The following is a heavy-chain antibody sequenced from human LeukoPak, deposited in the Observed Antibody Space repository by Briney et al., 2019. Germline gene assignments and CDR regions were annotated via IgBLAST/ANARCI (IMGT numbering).Heavy chain of an antibody. Sequence: GGSLRLSCAASGFSFTSFWMHWVRQAPGKGLVWVSRINPDGSYTDYADSVQGRFTISRDNTKNTLYLQMNSLRADDTSLYFCAKDLRGARDFWGQGTLVTVSS. D-gene: IGHD1-26*01. CDR2: INPDGSYT. CDR3: AKDLRGARDF. CDR1: GFSFTSFW. V-gene: IGHV3-74*01. J-gene: IGHJ4*02.